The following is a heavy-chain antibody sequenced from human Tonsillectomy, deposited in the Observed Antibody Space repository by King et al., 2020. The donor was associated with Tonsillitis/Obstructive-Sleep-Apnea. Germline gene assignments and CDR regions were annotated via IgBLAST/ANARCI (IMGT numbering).Heavy chain of an antibody. Sequence: VQLVESGGGLVKPGGSLMLSCEASAFAFAYYTFDWFRQAPGKGLEWVSSIDASGNHVYYADSVKGRFTISRDNAKKSLYLEMTSLGADDTAVYYCARDLSIAYFDYWGQGTLVTVSS. CDR3: ARDLSIAYFDY. CDR2: IDASGNHV. V-gene: IGHV3-21*01. J-gene: IGHJ4*02. CDR1: AFAFAYYT.